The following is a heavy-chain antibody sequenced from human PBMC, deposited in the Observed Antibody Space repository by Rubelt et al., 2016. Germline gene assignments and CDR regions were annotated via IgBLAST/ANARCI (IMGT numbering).Heavy chain of an antibody. Sequence: MGWISAYNGNTNYAQKLQGRVTMTTDTSTSTAYMELRSLRSDDTAVYYCAREGRWGITVVRGVVDYWGQGTLVTVSS. V-gene: IGHV1-18*01. CDR3: AREGRWGITVVRGVVDY. CDR2: ISAYNGNT. J-gene: IGHJ4*02. D-gene: IGHD3-10*01.